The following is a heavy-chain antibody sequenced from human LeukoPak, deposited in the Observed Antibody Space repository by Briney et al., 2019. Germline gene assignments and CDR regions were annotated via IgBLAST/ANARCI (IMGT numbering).Heavy chain of an antibody. CDR1: GGTFSSYA. D-gene: IGHD3-16*01. CDR2: IIPILGIA. V-gene: IGHV1-69*04. CDR3: AREGYDYVWGSYSWFDY. Sequence: SVKVSCKASGGTFSSYAISWVRQAPGQGLEWMGRIIPILGIANYAQKFQGRVTITADKSTSTAYMELSSLRSEDTAVYYCAREGYDYVWGSYSWFDYWGQGTLVTVSS. J-gene: IGHJ5*01.